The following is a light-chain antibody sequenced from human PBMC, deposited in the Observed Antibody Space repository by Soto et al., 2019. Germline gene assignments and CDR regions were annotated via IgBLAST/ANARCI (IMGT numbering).Light chain of an antibody. J-gene: IGKJ5*01. CDR3: QYRGT. CDR2: DTS. V-gene: IGKV3-11*01. CDR1: QTVSSY. Sequence: EIVLTQSPATLSLSPGERATLSCRASQTVSSYLGWYQQKPGQAPRLLIYDTSNRATGIPARFSGSGSGTDFSLSISSLEPEDFAVYHCQYRGTFVQGTRLEIK.